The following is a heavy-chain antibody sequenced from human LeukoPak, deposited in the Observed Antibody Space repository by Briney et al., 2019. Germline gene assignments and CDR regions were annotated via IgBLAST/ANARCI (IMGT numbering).Heavy chain of an antibody. CDR2: ISYSGST. Sequence: SETLSLTCTVSGDSISNYYWSWIRQPPGKGLEWIGYISYSGSTNYNPSLKSRVTISVDTSKNQFSLKLSSVTAADTAVYHCARQRVGAFDIWGLGTMVIVS. J-gene: IGHJ3*02. D-gene: IGHD1-26*01. V-gene: IGHV4-59*08. CDR3: ARQRVGAFDI. CDR1: GDSISNYY.